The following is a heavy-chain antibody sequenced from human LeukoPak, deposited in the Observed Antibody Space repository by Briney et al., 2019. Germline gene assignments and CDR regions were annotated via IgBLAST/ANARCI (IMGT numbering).Heavy chain of an antibody. CDR2: ISGSGGST. CDR1: GFTFSSYA. CDR3: ARCHSTSSSWDVD. J-gene: IGHJ4*02. V-gene: IGHV3-23*01. D-gene: IGHD6-13*01. Sequence: GGSLRLSCAASGFTFSSYAMSWVRQAPGKGLEWVSAISGSGGSTYYADSVKGRFTISRDNSKNTLYLQMSSLRAEDTAVYYCARCHSTSSSWDVDWGQGTLVTVSS.